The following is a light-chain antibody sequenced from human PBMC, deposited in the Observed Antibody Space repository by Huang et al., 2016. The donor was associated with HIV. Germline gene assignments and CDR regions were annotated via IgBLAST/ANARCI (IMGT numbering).Light chain of an antibody. V-gene: IGKV3-11*01. J-gene: IGKJ1*01. CDR1: QSVRNY. CDR2: DAS. Sequence: EIVLTQSPATLSLSPGERATLSCRASQSVRNYLAWYQQQPGQAPRLLIYDASKRATGIPARFTGSGFGTDFTLTISSLEPEDFAVYYCQQRSNWPPTFGQGTKVEIK. CDR3: QQRSNWPPT.